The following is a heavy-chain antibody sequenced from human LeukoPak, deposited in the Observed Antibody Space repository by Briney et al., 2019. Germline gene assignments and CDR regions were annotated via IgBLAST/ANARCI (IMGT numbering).Heavy chain of an antibody. J-gene: IGHJ4*02. CDR2: ISHSGTT. CDR1: GGSFRGYY. Sequence: SETLSLTCAVYGGSFRGYYWSWIRQPPGKALEWIGDISHSGTTNYNPSLKSRVTILVDKSMNQFSLKLTSVTAADTAVYYCARNYDLWGQGTLVTVSS. V-gene: IGHV4-34*01. D-gene: IGHD3-3*01. CDR3: ARNYDL.